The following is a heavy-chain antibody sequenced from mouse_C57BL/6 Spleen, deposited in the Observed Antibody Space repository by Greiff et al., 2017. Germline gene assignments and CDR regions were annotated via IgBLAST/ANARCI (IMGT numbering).Heavy chain of an antibody. Sequence: DVQLQESGPGLVKPSQSLSLTCSVTGYSITSGYYWNWIRQFPGNKLEWMGYISYDGSNNYNPSLKNRISITRDTSKNQFFLKLNSVTTEDTATYYCARGYYYGSSYLAWFAYWGQGTLVTVSA. CDR2: ISYDGSN. CDR1: GYSITSGYY. D-gene: IGHD1-1*01. CDR3: ARGYYYGSSYLAWFAY. J-gene: IGHJ3*01. V-gene: IGHV3-6*01.